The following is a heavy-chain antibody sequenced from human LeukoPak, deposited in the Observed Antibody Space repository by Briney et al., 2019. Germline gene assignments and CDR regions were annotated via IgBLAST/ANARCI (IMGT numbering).Heavy chain of an antibody. CDR3: ARVLHAPYLIDP. D-gene: IGHD2-8*01. CDR2: VFRLQTVRT. J-gene: IGHJ5*02. V-gene: IGHV4-38-2*02. CDR1: DSSITSTYY. Sequence: SETLSLTCTVSDSSITSTYYWAWFRQPPGKGLEWIATVFRLQTVRTFSNPSLGSRVTMSLDPSHNQFSLNLTSVTAADTALYFCARVLHAPYLIDPWGQGTLVTVSS.